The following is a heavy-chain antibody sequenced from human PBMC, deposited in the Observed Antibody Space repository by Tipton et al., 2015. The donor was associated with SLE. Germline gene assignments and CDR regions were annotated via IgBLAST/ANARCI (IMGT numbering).Heavy chain of an antibody. V-gene: IGHV3-7*03. CDR1: GFTFSSYW. CDR2: IKQDGSEK. CDR3: ARGSGIAVAGPPTRAFDI. D-gene: IGHD6-19*01. Sequence: SLRLSCAASGFTFSSYWMSWVRQAPGKGLEWVANIKQDGSEKYYVDSVKGRFTISRDNAKNSLYLQMSSLRAEDTAVYYCARGSGIAVAGPPTRAFDIWGQGTMVTVSS. J-gene: IGHJ3*02.